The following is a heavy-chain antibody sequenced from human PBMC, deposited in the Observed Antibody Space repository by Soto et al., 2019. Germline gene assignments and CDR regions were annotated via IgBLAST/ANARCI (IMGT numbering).Heavy chain of an antibody. CDR2: ISSDNKYI. CDR3: PRDRTDRADFDHIDY. V-gene: IGHV3-21*01. J-gene: IGHJ4*02. CDR1: GISFSSYT. Sequence: GGSLRLSGAGAGISFSSYTMNWLRQTPEKGLKRVSSISSDNKYIYYADSVKGRFTLSRDNAKSSLFLQMNSLRADDTAAYYCPRDRTDRADFDHIDYWGQGTLVTVSS. D-gene: IGHD3-9*01.